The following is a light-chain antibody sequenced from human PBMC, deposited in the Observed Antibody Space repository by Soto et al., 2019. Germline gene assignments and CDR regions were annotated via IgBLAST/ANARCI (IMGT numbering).Light chain of an antibody. Sequence: DIPLTQSPSFLSASVGDRVTITCRASQGISSYLAWYQQKPGKAPKLLIYAASTLQSGVPSRFSGSGSGTEFTLTISSLQPEDLATYCCQHLNSLPPYTFGQGTKLEIK. CDR3: QHLNSLPPYT. CDR2: AAS. J-gene: IGKJ2*01. V-gene: IGKV1-9*01. CDR1: QGISSY.